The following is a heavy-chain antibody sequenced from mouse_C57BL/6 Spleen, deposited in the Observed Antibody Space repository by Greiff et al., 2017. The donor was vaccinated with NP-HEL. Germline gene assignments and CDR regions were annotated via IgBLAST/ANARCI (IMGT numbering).Heavy chain of an antibody. CDR2: ISSGGSYT. CDR1: GFTFSSYG. J-gene: IGHJ4*01. V-gene: IGHV5-6*01. CDR3: ARDYYGSSYRDYYAMDY. D-gene: IGHD1-1*01. Sequence: VQLKESGGDLVKPGGSLKLSCAASGFTFSSYGMSWVRQTPDKRLEWVATISSGGSYTYYPDSVKGRFTISRDNAKNTLYLQMSSLKSEDTAMYYCARDYYGSSYRDYYAMDYWGQGTSVTVSS.